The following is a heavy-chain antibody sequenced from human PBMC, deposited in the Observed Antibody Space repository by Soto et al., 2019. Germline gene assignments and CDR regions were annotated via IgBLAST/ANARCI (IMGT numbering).Heavy chain of an antibody. CDR1: RFTFSSYA. CDR2: ISGGGGRT. Sequence: PGGSLRLSCAASRFTFSSYAMSWVRQAPGEGLEWVSAISGGGGRTYYADSVKGRFTIYRDNSQNTLYLQMNSLRAEDTAVYYCARDNVVVVAATNQIDYWGQGTLVTVSS. CDR3: ARDNVVVVAATNQIDY. V-gene: IGHV3-23*01. J-gene: IGHJ4*02. D-gene: IGHD2-15*01.